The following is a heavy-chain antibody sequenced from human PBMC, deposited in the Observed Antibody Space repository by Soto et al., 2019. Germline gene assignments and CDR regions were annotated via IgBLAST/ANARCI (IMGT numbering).Heavy chain of an antibody. CDR3: HGYGY. Sequence: EVQVVESGGGLVQPGGSLRLSCAVSGFTVTINYMSWVRQAPGKGLEWVSVIYSGGTIYYADSVKGRFTISRDTSKNPLDLQMNGLRGDGTAVYYCHGYGYWGQGTLVTVSS. CDR2: IYSGGTI. J-gene: IGHJ4*02. CDR1: GFTVTINY. V-gene: IGHV3-53*01. D-gene: IGHD5-12*01.